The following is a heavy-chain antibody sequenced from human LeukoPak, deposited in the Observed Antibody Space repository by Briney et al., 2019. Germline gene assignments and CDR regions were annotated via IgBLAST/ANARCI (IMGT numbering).Heavy chain of an antibody. CDR2: SNAGNGNT. CDR3: ARASGYSGYEYDY. Sequence: GASVKVSFKASGYTFTSYAMHWVRQAPGQRLEWMGWSNAGNGNTKYSQEFQGRVTITRDTSASTAYMELSSLRSEDMAVYYCARASGYSGYEYDYWGQGTLVTVSS. J-gene: IGHJ4*02. CDR1: GYTFTSYA. V-gene: IGHV1-3*02. D-gene: IGHD5-12*01.